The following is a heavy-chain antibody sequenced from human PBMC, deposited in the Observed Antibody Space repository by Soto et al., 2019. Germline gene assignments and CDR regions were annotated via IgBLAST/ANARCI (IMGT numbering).Heavy chain of an antibody. CDR1: GYTFTSYG. CDR3: ARELAINTQWLVLYDY. J-gene: IGHJ4*02. V-gene: IGHV1-18*01. D-gene: IGHD6-19*01. Sequence: QVQLVQSGAEVKKPGASVKVSCKASGYTFTSYGISWVRQAPGKGLEWMGWISAYNGNTNYAQKLQGRVTMTTDTSTSTAYMELRSLRSDDTAVYYCARELAINTQWLVLYDYWGQGTLVTVSS. CDR2: ISAYNGNT.